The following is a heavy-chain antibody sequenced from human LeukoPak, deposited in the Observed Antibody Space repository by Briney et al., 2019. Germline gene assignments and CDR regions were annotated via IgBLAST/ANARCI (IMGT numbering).Heavy chain of an antibody. Sequence: ASVKVSCKASGYTFTSYGISWVRQAPGQGLEWMGWINPNSGGTNYAQKFQGRVTMTRDTSISTAYMELSRLRSDDTAVYYCARGTAMAKFDYWGQGTLVTVSS. J-gene: IGHJ4*02. CDR1: GYTFTSYG. CDR3: ARGTAMAKFDY. D-gene: IGHD5-18*01. V-gene: IGHV1-2*02. CDR2: INPNSGGT.